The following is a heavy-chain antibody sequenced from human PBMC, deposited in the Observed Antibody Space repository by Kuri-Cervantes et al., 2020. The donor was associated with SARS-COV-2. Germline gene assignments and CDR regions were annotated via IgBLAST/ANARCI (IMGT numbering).Heavy chain of an antibody. CDR1: GGTFSSYA. D-gene: IGHD5-12*01. J-gene: IGHJ4*02. Sequence: SVKVSCKASGGTFSSYAISWVRQAPGQGLEWMGGIIPIFGTANYAQKFQGRVTITADKSTSTAYMELSSLRSEDTAVYYCVGATAGLVFSYRGQGTMVTVSA. CDR3: VGATAGLVFSY. V-gene: IGHV1-69*06. CDR2: IIPIFGTA.